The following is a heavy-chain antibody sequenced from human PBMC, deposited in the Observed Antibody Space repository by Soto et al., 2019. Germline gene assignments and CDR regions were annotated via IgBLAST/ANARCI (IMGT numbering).Heavy chain of an antibody. J-gene: IGHJ6*02. CDR3: AREGNFYFQLYYYYGMDA. Sequence: XSVKVSCNASVYSFTSYGISWVRQAPGQGLEWMGWISAYNGNTNYAQKLQGRVTMTTDTSTSTAYMELRSLRSDDTAVYYCAREGNFYFQLYYYYGMDAWGQGTTVTVSS. D-gene: IGHD2-21*01. CDR2: ISAYNGNT. CDR1: VYSFTSYG. V-gene: IGHV1-18*01.